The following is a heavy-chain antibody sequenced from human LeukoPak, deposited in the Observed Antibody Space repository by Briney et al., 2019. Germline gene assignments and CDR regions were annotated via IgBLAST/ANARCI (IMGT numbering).Heavy chain of an antibody. D-gene: IGHD4-17*01. CDR2: IYTSGST. J-gene: IGHJ4*02. CDR1: GGSISSGSYY. Sequence: SQTLPLTCTVSGGSISSGSYYWSWIRQPAGKGLEWIGRIYTSGSTNYNPSLKSRVTISVDTSKNQFSLKLSSVTAADTAVYYCARDGWDYGDFRFWGQGTLVTVSS. CDR3: ARDGWDYGDFRF. V-gene: IGHV4-61*02.